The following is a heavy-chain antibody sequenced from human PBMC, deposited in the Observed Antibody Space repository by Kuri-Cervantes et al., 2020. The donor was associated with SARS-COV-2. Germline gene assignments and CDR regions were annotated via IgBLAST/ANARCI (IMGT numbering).Heavy chain of an antibody. V-gene: IGHV4-39*01. CDR3: ARRGPRLEVRYYYYYGMDV. CDR2: IYYSGST. Sequence: SETLSLTCTVSGGSISSSSYYWGWIRQPPGKGLEWIGSIYYSGSTYYNPSLKSRFTISVDTSKNQFSLKLSSVTAADTAVYYCARRGPRLEVRYYYYYGMDVWGQGTTVTVSS. J-gene: IGHJ6*02. CDR1: GGSISSSSYY. D-gene: IGHD3-3*01.